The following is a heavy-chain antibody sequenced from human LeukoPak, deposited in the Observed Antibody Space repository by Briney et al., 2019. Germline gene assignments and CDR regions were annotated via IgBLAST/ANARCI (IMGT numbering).Heavy chain of an antibody. J-gene: IGHJ4*02. CDR2: ISPSGTT. Sequence: ASVRVSCKASGYTFSIYYMHWVRQAPGQGLEWMGQISPSGTTTYAQKFQGRVTMTRDTSTSTVNMELSDLTSEDSAVYHCAKDSGAYGPDYWGQGTLVTVSS. CDR3: AKDSGAYGPDY. V-gene: IGHV1-46*01. CDR1: GYTFSIYY. D-gene: IGHD3-10*01.